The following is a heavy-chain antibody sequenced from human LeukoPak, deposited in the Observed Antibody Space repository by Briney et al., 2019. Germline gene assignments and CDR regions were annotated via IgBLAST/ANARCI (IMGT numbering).Heavy chain of an antibody. CDR1: GFTVSSNY. V-gene: IGHV3-53*01. J-gene: IGHJ4*02. D-gene: IGHD6-13*01. CDR2: IYSGGST. CDR3: TRDVSQSSSWYGEFDY. Sequence: GGSLRLSCAASGFTVSSNYMSWVRQAPGKGLEWVSVIYSGGSTYYADSVKGRFTISRANAKNTLYLQMNSLRDEDTAVYYCTRDVSQSSSWYGEFDYWGQGTQVTVSS.